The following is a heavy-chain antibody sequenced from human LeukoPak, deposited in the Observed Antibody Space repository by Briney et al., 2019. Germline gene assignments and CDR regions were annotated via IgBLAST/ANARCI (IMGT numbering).Heavy chain of an antibody. Sequence: GGSPRLSCAASGFTFSDYYMSWIRQAPGKGLEWVSYISSSGSTIYYADSVKGRFTISRDKATNSLYLQMNSLRAEDTAVYYCASGWKSGSFDYWGQGTLVTVSS. D-gene: IGHD1-1*01. CDR1: GFTFSDYY. CDR3: ASGWKSGSFDY. J-gene: IGHJ4*02. CDR2: ISSSGSTI. V-gene: IGHV3-11*01.